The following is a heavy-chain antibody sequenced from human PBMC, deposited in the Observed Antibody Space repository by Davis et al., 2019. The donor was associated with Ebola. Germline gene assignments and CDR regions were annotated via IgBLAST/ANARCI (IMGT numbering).Heavy chain of an antibody. V-gene: IGHV1-69*13. CDR2: IIPIFGTA. Sequence: AASVNVSCKASRGTFSSYAISWLRQAPGQGLEWMGGIIPIFGTANYAQKFQGRVTITADESTSTAYMELSSLRSEDTAVYYCARDGDYGDYHYYYGMEVWGQGTTVTVSS. J-gene: IGHJ6*02. D-gene: IGHD4-17*01. CDR3: ARDGDYGDYHYYYGMEV. CDR1: RGTFSSYA.